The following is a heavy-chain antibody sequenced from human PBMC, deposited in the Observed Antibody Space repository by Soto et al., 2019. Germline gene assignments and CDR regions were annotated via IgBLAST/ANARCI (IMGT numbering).Heavy chain of an antibody. CDR2: IYDSGST. D-gene: IGHD3-10*01. J-gene: IGHJ4*02. Sequence: CSICHGFIVSYYRIWIRQPPGKGLEWIGYIYDSGSTSYNPSLKSRVTISVDTSKNQFSLKLSSVTAADTAVYYCARRGSGSYADYWGQGTLVTVS. V-gene: IGHV4-59*08. CDR3: ARRGSGSYADY. CDR1: HGFIVSYY.